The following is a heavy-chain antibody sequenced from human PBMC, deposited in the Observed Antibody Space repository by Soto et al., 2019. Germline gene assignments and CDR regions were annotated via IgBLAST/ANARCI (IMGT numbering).Heavy chain of an antibody. J-gene: IGHJ6*02. V-gene: IGHV1-69*06. CDR1: GGPFTTYA. CDR3: ARDRVVIEEVGRYYYFGMDV. Sequence: QVQLVQSGAEMQKPGSSVTVSCQGSGGPFTTYAISWVRQAPGQGLEWMGGIITIFATITHAQKFQGRVTFTADKFTTTTYMKLSSLRAEDTAVYYCARDRVVIEEVGRYYYFGMDVWGQGSAVTVYS. D-gene: IGHD6-6*01. CDR2: IITIFATI.